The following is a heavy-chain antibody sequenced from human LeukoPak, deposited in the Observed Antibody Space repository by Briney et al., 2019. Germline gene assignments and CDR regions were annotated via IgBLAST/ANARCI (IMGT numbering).Heavy chain of an antibody. CDR1: GGSFSGYY. CDR2: INHSGST. J-gene: IGHJ6*02. D-gene: IGHD4-17*01. CDR3: ARDGLRWGYYYYGMDV. Sequence: SETPSLTCAVYGGSFSGYYWSWVRQPPGKGLEWIGEINHSGSTNYNPSLKSRVTISVDTSKNQFSLKLSSVTAADTAVYYCARDGLRWGYYYYGMDVWGQGTTVTVSS. V-gene: IGHV4-34*01.